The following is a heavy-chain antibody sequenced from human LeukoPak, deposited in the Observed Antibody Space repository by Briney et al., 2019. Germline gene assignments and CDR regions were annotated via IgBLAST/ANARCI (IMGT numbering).Heavy chain of an antibody. CDR2: ISTSGST. CDR3: ARGGFPGYSTSWFY. CDR1: GGSISSYH. J-gene: IGHJ4*02. V-gene: IGHV4-4*07. D-gene: IGHD6-13*01. Sequence: PSETLSLTCTVSGGSISSYHWSWIRQPAGKGLEWIGRISTSGSTSYNPSLKSRVTISVDTSKNQFSLKVSSVTAADTAVYYCARGGFPGYSTSWFYWGQGTLVTVSS.